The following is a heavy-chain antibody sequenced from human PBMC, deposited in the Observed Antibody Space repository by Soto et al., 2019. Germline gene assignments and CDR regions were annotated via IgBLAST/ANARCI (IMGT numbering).Heavy chain of an antibody. CDR2: ISYDGSNK. J-gene: IGHJ4*02. CDR3: ASLPAPTSGIQHRKFKY. V-gene: IGHV3-30-3*01. CDR1: GFTFSSYA. Sequence: VGSLRLSCAASGFTFSSYAMHWARHSPGKWLEWVAVISYDGSNKYYADSVKGRFTISRDNSKNTLYLQMNRLRAEDTAVYYCASLPAPTSGIQHRKFKYWGQGTLVTVSS. D-gene: IGHD1-1*01.